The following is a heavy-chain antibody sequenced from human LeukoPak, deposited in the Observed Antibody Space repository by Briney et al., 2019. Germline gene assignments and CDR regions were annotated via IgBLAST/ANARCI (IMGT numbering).Heavy chain of an antibody. Sequence: GASVKVSCKASGYTFSNYGISWVRQAPGQGLEWMGWISAYNGNTKYAQRFQGRVTMTTDTSTSTAHMELRSLIPEDTAVYFCARGIVGATALMDVWGQGNTVTVSS. D-gene: IGHD1-26*01. CDR2: ISAYNGNT. CDR3: ARGIVGATALMDV. V-gene: IGHV1-18*01. CDR1: GYTFSNYG. J-gene: IGHJ6*02.